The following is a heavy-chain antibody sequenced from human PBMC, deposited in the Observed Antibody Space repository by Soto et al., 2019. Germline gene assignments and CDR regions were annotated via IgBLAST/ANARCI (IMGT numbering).Heavy chain of an antibody. CDR3: ARQRGDYQDYYYYYYLDV. CDR2: IYYSGST. Sequence: QLQLQESGPGLVKPSETLSLTCTVSGGSISSSSYYWGWIRQPPGKGLEWIGSIYYSGSTYSNPSLKSRVTLSLDTSKNQFSLKLSSVTAADTDVYYCARQRGDYQDYYYYYYLDVWAKGTTVTVSS. D-gene: IGHD4-17*01. V-gene: IGHV4-39*01. CDR1: GGSISSSSYY. J-gene: IGHJ6*03.